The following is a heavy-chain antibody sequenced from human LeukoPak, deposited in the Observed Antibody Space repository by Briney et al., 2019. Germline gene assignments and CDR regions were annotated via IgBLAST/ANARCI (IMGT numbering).Heavy chain of an antibody. D-gene: IGHD3-3*01. Sequence: PSETLSLTCTVSGGSISSYYWSWIRQPAGKGLEWIGRIYTSGSTNYNPSLKSRVTISVDTSKNQFSLKLSSVTAADTAVYYCARASQYYDFWSGSLGGDAFDIWGQGTMVTVSS. CDR3: ARASQYYDFWSGSLGGDAFDI. J-gene: IGHJ3*02. V-gene: IGHV4-4*07. CDR1: GGSISSYY. CDR2: IYTSGST.